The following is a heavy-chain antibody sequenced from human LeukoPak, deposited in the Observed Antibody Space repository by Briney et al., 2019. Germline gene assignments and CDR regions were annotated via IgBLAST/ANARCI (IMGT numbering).Heavy chain of an antibody. J-gene: IGHJ4*02. CDR1: GYTLTELS. CDR2: FDPEDGET. D-gene: IGHD3-22*01. Sequence: GASVKVSXKVSGYTLTELSMHWVRQAPGKGLEWMGGFDPEDGETIYAQKFQGRVTMTEDTSTDTAYMELSSLRSEDTAAYYCATGYYYDSSGPPFDYWGQGTLVTVSS. CDR3: ATGYYYDSSGPPFDY. V-gene: IGHV1-24*01.